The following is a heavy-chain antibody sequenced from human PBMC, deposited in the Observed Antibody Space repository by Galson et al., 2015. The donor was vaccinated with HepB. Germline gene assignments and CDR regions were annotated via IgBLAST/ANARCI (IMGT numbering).Heavy chain of an antibody. CDR2: ISSSSSTI. D-gene: IGHD3-22*01. CDR3: AREYYYDSSGYPPLGY. CDR1: GFTFSSYS. J-gene: IGHJ4*02. Sequence: SLRLSCAASGFTFSSYSMNWVRQAPGKGLEWVSYISSSSSTIYYADSVKGRFTISRDNAKNSLYLQMNSLRAEDTAVYYCAREYYYDSSGYPPLGYWGQGTLVTVSS. V-gene: IGHV3-48*04.